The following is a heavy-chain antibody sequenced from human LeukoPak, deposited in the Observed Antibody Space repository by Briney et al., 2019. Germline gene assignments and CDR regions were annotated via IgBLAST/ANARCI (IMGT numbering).Heavy chain of an antibody. V-gene: IGHV5-51*01. CDR2: IYPGDSDT. J-gene: IGHJ6*03. CDR3: ARHRDAGYYYMDV. D-gene: IGHD2-8*01. CDR1: GYSFTSNW. Sequence: GESLKISLKGSGYSFTSNWIGWVRQMPGKGLEWMGIIYPGDSDTRCSPSFQGQVTISADNSISTAYLQWSSLKASDTAIYYCARHRDAGYYYMDVWAKGTTVTVSS.